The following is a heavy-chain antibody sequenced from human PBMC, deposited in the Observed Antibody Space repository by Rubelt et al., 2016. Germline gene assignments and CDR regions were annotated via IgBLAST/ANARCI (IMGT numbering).Heavy chain of an antibody. D-gene: IGHD3-10*01. V-gene: IGHV3-7*04. CDR2: INQDGSEK. Sequence: EVQLVESGGGLVQPGGSLRLSCAASGFTFSNYWMSWVRQAPGKGLEWVANINQDGSEKYYVDSVKGRLTISRDNAKNSLHLQRNSLRAEDTATYYCVKDPARYGRGYFDYWGQGTLVTVSS. J-gene: IGHJ4*02. CDR1: GFTFSNYW. CDR3: VKDPARYGRGYFDY.